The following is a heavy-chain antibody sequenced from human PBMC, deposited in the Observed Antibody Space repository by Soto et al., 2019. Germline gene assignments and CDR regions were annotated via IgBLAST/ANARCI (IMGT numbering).Heavy chain of an antibody. CDR3: ARGLTYGDYEGY. V-gene: IGHV1-18*01. CDR2: ITTDKGKT. Sequence: ASVKVSCKTSGYTFTSYGISWVRQAPGQGLEWMGWITTDKGKTTYAQKFQGRVAMTADTSTSTAYMELRSLRSDDTAVYYCARGLTYGDYEGYWGQGTLVTVSS. D-gene: IGHD4-17*01. J-gene: IGHJ4*02. CDR1: GYTFTSYG.